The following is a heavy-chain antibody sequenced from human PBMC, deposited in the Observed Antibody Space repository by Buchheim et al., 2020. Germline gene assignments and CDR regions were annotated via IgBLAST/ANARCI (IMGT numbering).Heavy chain of an antibody. CDR1: GGSITSNY. Sequence: QVHLQESGPGLVKPLETLSLTCTVSGGSITSNYWSWVRQPPGKTLEWIGYIHHSGDTSYNPSLNSRVTISLDTSKNQFYLNLRSLTAADTAVYYCARHLPGPYDYWGQGIL. V-gene: IGHV4-59*12. J-gene: IGHJ4*02. CDR3: ARHLPGPYDY. CDR2: IHHSGDT.